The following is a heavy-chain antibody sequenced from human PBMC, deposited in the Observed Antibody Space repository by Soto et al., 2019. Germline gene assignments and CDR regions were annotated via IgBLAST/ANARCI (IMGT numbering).Heavy chain of an antibody. CDR3: ARELFGEFPYGMDV. J-gene: IGHJ6*02. CDR2: INHSGST. D-gene: IGHD3-10*02. V-gene: IGHV4-30-2*01. CDR1: GGSISSGAHS. Sequence: SETLSLTCAVSGGSISSGAHSWSWIRQPPGKGLEWVGYINHSGSTYYNPSLKSRVTISVERSKKRFSLNLISVTAADTAGYYCARELFGEFPYGMDVWGQGTTVTVSS.